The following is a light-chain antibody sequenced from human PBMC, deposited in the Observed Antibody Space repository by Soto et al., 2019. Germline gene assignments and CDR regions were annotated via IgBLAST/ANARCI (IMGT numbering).Light chain of an antibody. V-gene: IGKV3-15*01. J-gene: IGKJ4*01. Sequence: EIVMTQSPATLSVSPGERATLSCRASQSVSSNLAWYHQKPGQAPRLIIYDASTRATGIPARLSGSGSGTEFTPTISSLQSEDFAVYYCQQYNGGLTFGGGTKVEIK. CDR1: QSVSSN. CDR3: QQYNGGLT. CDR2: DAS.